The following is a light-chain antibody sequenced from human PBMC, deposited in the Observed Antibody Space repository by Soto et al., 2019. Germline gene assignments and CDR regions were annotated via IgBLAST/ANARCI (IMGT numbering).Light chain of an antibody. CDR2: SNN. V-gene: IGLV1-44*01. Sequence: QSVLTQPPSASGTPGQRVTISCSGSSSNIGSNTVNWYQQLPRTAPKLLIYSNNQRPSGVPDRFSGSKSGTSASLAISGLQSEDEADYYCAAWDDSLNGQEVFGGGTKLTVL. CDR1: SSNIGSNT. J-gene: IGLJ2*01. CDR3: AAWDDSLNGQEV.